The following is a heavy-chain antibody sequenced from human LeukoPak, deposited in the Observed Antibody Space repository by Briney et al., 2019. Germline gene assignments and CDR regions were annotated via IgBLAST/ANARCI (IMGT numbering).Heavy chain of an antibody. CDR1: GFTFSSYS. CDR3: ARANDFWSGTLNYFDY. V-gene: IGHV3-48*01. CDR2: ISSSSSTI. D-gene: IGHD3-3*01. Sequence: GGSRRLSCAASGFTFSSYSMKWVRQAPGKGREWVAYISSSSSTIYYAASVKGRFTISRDNAKNSLYLQMNSLRAEDTAVYYCARANDFWSGTLNYFDYWGQGTLVTVSS. J-gene: IGHJ4*02.